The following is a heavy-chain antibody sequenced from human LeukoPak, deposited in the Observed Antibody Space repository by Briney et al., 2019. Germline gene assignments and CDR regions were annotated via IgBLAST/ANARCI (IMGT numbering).Heavy chain of an antibody. Sequence: PGGSLRLSCVGSGITISRYWMHWVRQAPGKGLVWVSRINTDGNTRNYADSVKGRFTISGDDAKNTMYLQMNSLRAEDTAVYYCGRGRNTAASEWGQGILVAVSS. CDR2: INTDGNTR. D-gene: IGHD5-18*01. CDR1: GITISRYW. J-gene: IGHJ4*02. V-gene: IGHV3-74*01. CDR3: GRGRNTAASE.